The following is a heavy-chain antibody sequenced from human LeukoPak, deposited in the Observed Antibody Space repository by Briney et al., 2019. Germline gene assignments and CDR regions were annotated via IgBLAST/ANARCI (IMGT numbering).Heavy chain of an antibody. CDR3: ARLRTGRFSTSWFDY. D-gene: IGHD6-13*01. CDR1: GFNFSTYT. J-gene: IGHJ4*02. CDR2: ITSSGSTI. V-gene: IGHV3-48*04. Sequence: GGSLRLSCAASGFNFSTYTMNWVRQAPGKGLEWVSSITSSGSTIFYADSVKGRFTVSRDNAKNSLFLQVYSLTAEDTATYYCARLRTGRFSTSWFDYWGQGSLVTVSS.